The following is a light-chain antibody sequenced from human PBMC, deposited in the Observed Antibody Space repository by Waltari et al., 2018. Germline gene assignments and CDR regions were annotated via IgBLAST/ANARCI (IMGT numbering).Light chain of an antibody. CDR1: QSVSST. J-gene: IGKJ4*02. V-gene: IGKV3-15*01. CDR3: QQYNNWPPLT. Sequence: ELDMPQSQAPLSVSPGERATLTCRASQSVSSTLSWYQQKPGQAPRLLIYGASTRVTGSSARFSGSGSWTEFTLTISSLQSEDFAAYYCQQYNNWPPLTFGGGTKVEIK. CDR2: GAS.